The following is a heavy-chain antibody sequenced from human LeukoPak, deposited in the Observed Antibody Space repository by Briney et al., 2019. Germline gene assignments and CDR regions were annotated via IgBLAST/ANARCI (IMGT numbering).Heavy chain of an antibody. Sequence: SETLSLTCTVSGGSITSYYWSWIRQPPGKGLECIGYIYYSGSTYYNPSLKSRVTISVDTSKDQFSLKLSSVTAADTAVYYCARVRRDGYNSPDYWGQGTLVPVSS. CDR1: GGSITSYY. D-gene: IGHD5-24*01. CDR3: ARVRRDGYNSPDY. CDR2: IYYSGST. V-gene: IGHV4-59*01. J-gene: IGHJ4*02.